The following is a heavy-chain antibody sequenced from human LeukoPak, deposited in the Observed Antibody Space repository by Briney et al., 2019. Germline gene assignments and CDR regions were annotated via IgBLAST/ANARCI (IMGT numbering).Heavy chain of an antibody. V-gene: IGHV4-61*01. CDR2: IYYSGST. CDR3: AKSRYYYYMDV. CDR1: GYSISSGYY. J-gene: IGHJ6*03. Sequence: SETLSLTCTVSGYSISSGYYWSWIRQPPGKGLEWIGYIYYSGSTNYNPSHKSRVTISVDTSKNQFSLKLSSVTAADTAVYYCAKSRYYYYMDVWGKGTTVTVSS.